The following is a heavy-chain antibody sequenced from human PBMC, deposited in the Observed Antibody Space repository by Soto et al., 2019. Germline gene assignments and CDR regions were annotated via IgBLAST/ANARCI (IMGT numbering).Heavy chain of an antibody. D-gene: IGHD4-17*01. CDR2: IGVYNGAT. Sequence: QAQLVQSGAEVKKPGASVRVSCKASGYTFTSSGVAWVRQAPGQGLEWMGWIGVYNGATSYAPKLQGRVTVTADKSTGTAYMELTSLTFDDTAMYYCARDVAYAQFDLWGQGTLVTVSS. V-gene: IGHV1-18*01. J-gene: IGHJ4*02. CDR1: GYTFTSSG. CDR3: ARDVAYAQFDL.